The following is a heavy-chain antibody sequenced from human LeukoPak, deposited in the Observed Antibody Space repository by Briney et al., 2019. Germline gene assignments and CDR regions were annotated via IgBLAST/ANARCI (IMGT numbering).Heavy chain of an antibody. D-gene: IGHD3-3*01. V-gene: IGHV1-24*01. CDR2: FDPEDGGT. J-gene: IGHJ4*02. CDR1: GYTLTELS. CDR3: ATGWLWSGYPQGIV. Sequence: ASVTVSCKVSGYTLTELSMHWVRQAPGRGLEWMGGFDPEDGGTIYAQKFQGRVTMTEDTSTDTAYMELSSLRSEDTAVYYCATGWLWSGYPQGIVWGQGTLVTVSS.